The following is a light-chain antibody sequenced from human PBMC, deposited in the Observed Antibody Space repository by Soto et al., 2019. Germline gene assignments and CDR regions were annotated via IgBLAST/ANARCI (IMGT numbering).Light chain of an antibody. V-gene: IGKV1-5*01. Sequence: DIQMTQSPPTLSASVGDRVTITCRASQSISSWLAWFQQKPGKAPKLLIYDASNLQSGVPSRFSGSGSGTEFTLTICSLQLDDFATYYCQQYNSYSVTFGQGTKV. J-gene: IGKJ1*01. CDR3: QQYNSYSVT. CDR2: DAS. CDR1: QSISSW.